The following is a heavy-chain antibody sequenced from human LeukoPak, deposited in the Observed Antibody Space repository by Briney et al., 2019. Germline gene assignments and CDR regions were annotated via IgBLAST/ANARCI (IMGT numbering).Heavy chain of an antibody. CDR1: GFTFNSYS. CDR2: ISSSSNYI. V-gene: IGHV3-21*04. J-gene: IGHJ4*02. D-gene: IGHD4-17*01. CDR3: AKDLGAEWYGDLIDY. Sequence: PGGSLRLSCAASGFTFNSYSMNWVRQAPGKGLEWVSSISSSSNYIYYADSVKGRFTISRDNAETSLYLQMNSLRAEDTALYYCAKDLGAEWYGDLIDYWGQGTLVTVSS.